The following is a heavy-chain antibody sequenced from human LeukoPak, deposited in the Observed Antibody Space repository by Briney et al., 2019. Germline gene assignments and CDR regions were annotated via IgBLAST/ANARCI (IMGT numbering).Heavy chain of an antibody. D-gene: IGHD6-13*01. CDR1: GFTFSSYA. CDR3: SKDRRDSSSWRPFYYFDY. Sequence: GGSLRLSCAASGFTFSSYAMSWVRQAPGKGLEWVSAISGSGGSTYYADSVKGRFTISRDNSKNTLYLQMNSLRAEDTAVYYCSKDRRDSSSWRPFYYFDYWGQGTLVTVSS. V-gene: IGHV3-23*01. J-gene: IGHJ4*02. CDR2: ISGSGGST.